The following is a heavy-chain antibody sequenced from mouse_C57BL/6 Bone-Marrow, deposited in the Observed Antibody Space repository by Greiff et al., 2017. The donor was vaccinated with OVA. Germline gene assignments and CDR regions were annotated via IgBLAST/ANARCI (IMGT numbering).Heavy chain of an antibody. CDR2: IDPSDSYT. D-gene: IGHD1-1*01. J-gene: IGHJ2*01. V-gene: IGHV1-50*01. CDR1: GYTFTSYW. CDR3: ARGDYYGSSWEFDY. Sequence: QVQLQQPGAELVKPGASVKLSCKASGYTFTSYWMQWVKQRPGQGLEWIGEIDPSDSYTNYNQKFKGKATLTVDTSSSTAYMQRSSLTYEDSAVYYCARGDYYGSSWEFDYWGQGTTLTVSS.